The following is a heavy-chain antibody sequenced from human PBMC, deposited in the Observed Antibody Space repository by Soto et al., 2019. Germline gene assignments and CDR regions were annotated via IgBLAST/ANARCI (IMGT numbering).Heavy chain of an antibody. CDR3: ARDTSAGHDYGGKGVDY. Sequence: QVQLVQSGAEVKKPGASVKVSCKASGYAFTSYCIGWVRHAPGQGLEWMEWISAYNGSTNYAQKLQDRVTMTTDTSTSTAYMELRSLRSDDTAVYYCARDTSAGHDYGGKGVDYWGQGTLVTVSS. CDR1: GYAFTSYC. CDR2: ISAYNGST. D-gene: IGHD4-17*01. J-gene: IGHJ4*02. V-gene: IGHV1-18*01.